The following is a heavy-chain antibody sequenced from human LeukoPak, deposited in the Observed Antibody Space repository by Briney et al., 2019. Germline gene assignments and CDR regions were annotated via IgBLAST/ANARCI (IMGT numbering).Heavy chain of an antibody. D-gene: IGHD3-10*01. CDR1: GYTFTSYY. J-gene: IGHJ4*02. Sequence: SVKVSCKASGYTFTSYYMHWVRQAPGQGLEWMGGIIPIFGTANYAQKFQGRVTITADESTSTAYMELSSLRSDDTAVYYCARAGDGSGTIDFDYWGQGTLVTVSS. CDR2: IIPIFGTA. CDR3: ARAGDGSGTIDFDY. V-gene: IGHV1-69*13.